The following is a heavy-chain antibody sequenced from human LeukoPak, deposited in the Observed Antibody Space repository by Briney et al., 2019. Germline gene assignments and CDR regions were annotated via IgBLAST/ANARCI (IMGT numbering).Heavy chain of an antibody. CDR2: IFSRSESI. D-gene: IGHD3-22*01. J-gene: IGHJ4*02. CDR3: ARDFFHSSESRPFDY. CDR1: GFTFGAYT. V-gene: IGHV3-21*06. Sequence: GGSLRLSCAASGFTFGAYTINWVRQAPGKGLEWVSCIFSRSESILYADSVKGRFTISRDNAKNLLYLQMDSLRVEDTTVYYCARDFFHSSESRPFDYWGQGTLVTVSS.